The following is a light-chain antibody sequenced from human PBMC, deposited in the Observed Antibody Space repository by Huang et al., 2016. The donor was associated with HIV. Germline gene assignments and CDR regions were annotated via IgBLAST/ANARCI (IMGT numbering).Light chain of an antibody. CDR3: QQYNNWPLTWT. J-gene: IGKJ1*01. CDR1: QSVNSD. CDR2: GAS. Sequence: EIVMTQSPATLSVSPGERATLSCRASQSVNSDLAWYQQKPGQAPRPLMFGASTRATGIPARFSGSGSGTEFTLTISSLQSEDFAVYYCQQYNNWPLTWTFGQGTKVEIK. V-gene: IGKV3-15*01.